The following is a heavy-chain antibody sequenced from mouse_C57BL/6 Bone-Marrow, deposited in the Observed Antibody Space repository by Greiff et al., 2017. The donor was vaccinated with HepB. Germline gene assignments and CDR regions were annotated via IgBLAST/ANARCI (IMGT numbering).Heavy chain of an antibody. V-gene: IGHV1-63*01. CDR1: GYTFTNYW. Sequence: VKLMESGAELVRPGPSVKMSCKASGYTFTNYWIGWAKQRPGHGLEWIGDIYPGGGYTNYNEKFKGKATLTADKSSSTAYMQFSSLTSEDSAIYYCARGGGTPFAYWGQGTLVTVSA. J-gene: IGHJ3*01. CDR2: IYPGGGYT. CDR3: ARGGGTPFAY. D-gene: IGHD2-14*01.